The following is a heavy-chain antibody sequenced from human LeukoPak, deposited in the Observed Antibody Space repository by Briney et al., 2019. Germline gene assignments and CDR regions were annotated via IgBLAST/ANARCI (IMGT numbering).Heavy chain of an antibody. Sequence: ASVKVSCKASGYTFTGYYMHWVRQAPGQGLEWMGRIDPNSGGTNYAQKFQGSVTMTRDTSISAAYLKLSRLRSDDTAVYYCARGLENFDYWGQGTLVTVSS. D-gene: IGHD1-1*01. V-gene: IGHV1-2*06. J-gene: IGHJ4*02. CDR3: ARGLENFDY. CDR2: IDPNSGGT. CDR1: GYTFTGYY.